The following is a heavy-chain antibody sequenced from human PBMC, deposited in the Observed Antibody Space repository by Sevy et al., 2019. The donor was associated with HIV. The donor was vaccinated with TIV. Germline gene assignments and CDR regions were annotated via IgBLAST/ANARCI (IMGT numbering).Heavy chain of an antibody. J-gene: IGHJ6*04. CDR3: ARDSGGYSSPINV. Sequence: ASVKVSCKASGYTFTGYYLHWVRQAPGQGLEWMGWINPNSGSTNYAQKFQGRVAMTRDTSIDTAYVDLSSLKSDDTAVYYCARDSGGYSSPINVWGNRTTVTVSS. D-gene: IGHD6-13*01. CDR1: GYTFTGYY. V-gene: IGHV1-2*02. CDR2: INPNSGST.